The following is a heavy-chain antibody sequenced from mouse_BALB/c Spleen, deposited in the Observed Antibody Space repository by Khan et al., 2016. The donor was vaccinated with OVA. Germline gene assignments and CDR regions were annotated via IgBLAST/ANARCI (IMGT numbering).Heavy chain of an antibody. D-gene: IGHD2-3*01. V-gene: IGHV14-1*02. CDR3: ARDGYSPWCAY. CDR2: IDPENGNT. CDR1: GFNIKDYY. Sequence: IQLVQSGAELVRPGALVNLSCKASGFNIKDYYMHWVKQRPEQGLVWIGRIDPENGNTIYDPKFQGKASITSDTSSNTAYLQLSSLTSEDTAVYYCARDGYSPWCAYWGQGTLVTVSA. J-gene: IGHJ3*01.